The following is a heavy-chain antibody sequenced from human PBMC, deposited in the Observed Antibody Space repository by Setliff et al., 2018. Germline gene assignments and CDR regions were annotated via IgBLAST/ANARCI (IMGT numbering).Heavy chain of an antibody. D-gene: IGHD3-22*01. Sequence: GASVKVSCKASGGTFSSYAISWVRQAPGQGLEWMGRIIPIFGAANYAQKFQGRVTITADKSTSTAYMELSSLRSEDTAVYYCARDRPPYYYDSSGYYYSAGNFDYWGQGTLVS. J-gene: IGHJ4*02. CDR2: IIPIFGAA. CDR1: GGTFSSYA. V-gene: IGHV1-69*06. CDR3: ARDRPPYYYDSSGYYYSAGNFDY.